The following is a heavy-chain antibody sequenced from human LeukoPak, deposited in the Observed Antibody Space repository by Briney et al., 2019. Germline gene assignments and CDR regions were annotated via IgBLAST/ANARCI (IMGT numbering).Heavy chain of an antibody. CDR2: IHSSGGS. D-gene: IGHD1-26*01. J-gene: IGHJ4*02. CDR1: GASISNYY. Sequence: SETLSLTCTVSGASISNYYWSWIRQTPEKGLEWMGHIHSSGGSSYYPSLKSRLTMSIDTSRNQLSLKLPSVTAADTAVYFCARLGSYHDFWGQGALVTVSS. CDR3: ARLGSYHDF. V-gene: IGHV4-4*09.